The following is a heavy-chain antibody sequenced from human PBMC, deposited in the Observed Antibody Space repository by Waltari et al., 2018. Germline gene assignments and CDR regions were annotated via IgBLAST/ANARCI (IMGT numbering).Heavy chain of an antibody. D-gene: IGHD3-3*01. CDR1: GFTFSSYG. J-gene: IGHJ4*02. CDR2: LSNDGSNK. V-gene: IGHV3-30*18. Sequence: QVQLVESGGGVVQPGRSLRLPCAASGFTFSSYGMHWVRQAPGKGLEWVAVLSNDGSNKYYADSVKGRFTISRDNSKNTLYLQMNSLRAEDTAVYYCAKDETYYDFWSGYPGYWGQGTLVTVSS. CDR3: AKDETYYDFWSGYPGY.